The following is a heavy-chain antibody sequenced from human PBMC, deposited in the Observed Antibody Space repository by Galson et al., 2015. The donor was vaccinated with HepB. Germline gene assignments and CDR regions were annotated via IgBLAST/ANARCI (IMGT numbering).Heavy chain of an antibody. V-gene: IGHV3-30*04. J-gene: IGHJ5*02. D-gene: IGHD2-15*01. CDR2: ISYDGSNK. CDR1: GFTFSSYA. CDR3: ARVYCSGGSCYSRLFGWFDP. Sequence: SLRLSCAASGFTFSSYAMHWVRQAPGKGLEWVAVISYDGSNKYYADSVKGRFTISRDNSKNTLYLQMNSLRAEDTAVYYCARVYCSGGSCYSRLFGWFDPWGQGTLVTVSS.